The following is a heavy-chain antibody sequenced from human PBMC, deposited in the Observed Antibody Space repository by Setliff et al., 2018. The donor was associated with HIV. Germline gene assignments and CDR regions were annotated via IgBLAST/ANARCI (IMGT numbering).Heavy chain of an antibody. V-gene: IGHV1-69*06. Sequence: SVKVSCKASGYTFTSYYIHWVRQAPGQGLEWMGRIIPIFGSPNYAQKFQGRVTITAGKSTSTAYMELSSLRSEDTAVYYCARDVYYYFYMDVWGKGTTVTVSS. J-gene: IGHJ6*03. CDR1: GYTFTSYY. CDR3: ARDVYYYFYMDV. CDR2: IIPIFGSP.